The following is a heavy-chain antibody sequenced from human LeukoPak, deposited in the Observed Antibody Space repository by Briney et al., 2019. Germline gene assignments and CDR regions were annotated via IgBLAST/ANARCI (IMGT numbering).Heavy chain of an antibody. J-gene: IGHJ4*02. D-gene: IGHD5-24*01. CDR2: IKVDGSRE. V-gene: IGHV3-7*01. Sequence: GSLRLSCAASGFTFTNYWLSWVRQAPGKGLEWVANIKVDGSREYYVDSVKGRFTISRDNAKNSLYLQMNSLRAEDTAVYYCARDGIDGYIDYWGQGTRVTVSS. CDR3: ARDGIDGYIDY. CDR1: GFTFTNYW.